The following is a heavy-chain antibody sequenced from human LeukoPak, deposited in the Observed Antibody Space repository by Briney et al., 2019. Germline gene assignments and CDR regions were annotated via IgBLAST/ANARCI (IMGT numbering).Heavy chain of an antibody. CDR1: GYTFTSYG. Sequence: ASVKVSCKASGYTFTSYGISWVRQAPGQGLEWMGWLSPYNDNTNYAQKFQGRVTMTRDTSISTAYMELSRLRSDDTAVYYCARAYNWNDFWFDPWGQGTLVTVSS. J-gene: IGHJ5*02. D-gene: IGHD1-20*01. CDR2: LSPYNDNT. V-gene: IGHV1-18*01. CDR3: ARAYNWNDFWFDP.